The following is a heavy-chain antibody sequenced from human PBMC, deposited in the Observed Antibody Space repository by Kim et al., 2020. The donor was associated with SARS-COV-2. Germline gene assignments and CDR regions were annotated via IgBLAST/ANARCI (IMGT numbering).Heavy chain of an antibody. CDR2: ISSSGSTI. CDR1: GFTFSSYE. D-gene: IGHD3-3*01. J-gene: IGHJ3*02. CDR3: ARAKEYYDFWSGLPVAFDI. Sequence: GGSLRLSCAASGFTFSSYEMNWVRQAPGKGLEWVSYISSSGSTIYYADSVKGRFTISRDNAKNSLYLQMNSLRAEDTAVYYCARAKEYYDFWSGLPVAFDIWGQGTMVTVSS. V-gene: IGHV3-48*03.